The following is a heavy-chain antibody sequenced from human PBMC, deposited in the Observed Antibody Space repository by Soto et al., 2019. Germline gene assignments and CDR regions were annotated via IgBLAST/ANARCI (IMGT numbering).Heavy chain of an antibody. CDR3: ARDQERREGYNRDPWVFDD. CDR1: GGTFSSYA. J-gene: IGHJ4*02. D-gene: IGHD5-12*01. Sequence: SMKVSCKAPGGTFSSYAISWVRQAPGQGLEWMGGIIPIFGTANYAQKFQGRVTITADESTSTAYMELSSLRSEDTAVYYCARDQERREGYNRDPWVFDDGVQGTLVTVPS. CDR2: IIPIFGTA. V-gene: IGHV1-69*13.